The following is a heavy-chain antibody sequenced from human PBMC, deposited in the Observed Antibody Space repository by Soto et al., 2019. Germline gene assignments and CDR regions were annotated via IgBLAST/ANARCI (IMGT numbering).Heavy chain of an antibody. CDR2: ISGSGGST. V-gene: IGHV3-23*01. J-gene: IGHJ4*02. Sequence: GGSLRLSCAASGFTFTTNAMSWVRQAPGKGLEWVSAISGSGGSTYYVDSVKGRFTISRDNSKNTLYLQMNSLRAEDTAVYYCAKARAQYYDFWSGYPVDYWGQGTLVTVSS. CDR3: AKARAQYYDFWSGYPVDY. D-gene: IGHD3-3*01. CDR1: GFTFTTNA.